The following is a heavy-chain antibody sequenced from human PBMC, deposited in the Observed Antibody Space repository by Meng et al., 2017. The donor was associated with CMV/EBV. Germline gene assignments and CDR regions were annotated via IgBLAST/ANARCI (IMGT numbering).Heavy chain of an antibody. Sequence: SETLSLTCAVYGGSFSGYYWSWIRQPPGKGLEWIGEINHSGSTNYNPSLKSRVTISVDTSKNQFSLKLSSVTAADTAVYYCARLTRSTYGLGYWGQGTLVTVSS. CDR2: INHSGST. V-gene: IGHV4-34*01. J-gene: IGHJ4*02. CDR1: GGSFSGYY. CDR3: ARLTRSTYGLGY. D-gene: IGHD1-7*01.